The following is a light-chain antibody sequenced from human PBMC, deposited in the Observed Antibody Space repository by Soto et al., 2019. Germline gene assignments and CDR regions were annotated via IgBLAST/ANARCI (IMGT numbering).Light chain of an antibody. V-gene: IGKV3-20*01. CDR2: GAF. Sequence: EIVLTQSPGTLSLSPGERATLSCRASQSVSSSYLAWYQQKPGQAPRLPIYGAFSRATGIPDRFSGSGSGTDFTLTISRLELEDFAVYYCQQYGSSPPWTFGEGTKVEIK. J-gene: IGKJ1*01. CDR1: QSVSSSY. CDR3: QQYGSSPPWT.